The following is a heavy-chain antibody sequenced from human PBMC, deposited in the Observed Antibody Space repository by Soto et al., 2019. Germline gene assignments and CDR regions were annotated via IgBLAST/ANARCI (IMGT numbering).Heavy chain of an antibody. J-gene: IGHJ4*02. Sequence: GASVKVSCKASGYTFTSYGISWVRQAPGQGLEWMGWISAYNGNTNYAQKLQGRVTMTTDTSTSTAYMELRSLRSDDTAVYYCARSLDSAITMVRESYFDYWGQGTLVTVSS. CDR3: ARSLDSAITMVRESYFDY. V-gene: IGHV1-18*01. CDR2: ISAYNGNT. D-gene: IGHD3-10*01. CDR1: GYTFTSYG.